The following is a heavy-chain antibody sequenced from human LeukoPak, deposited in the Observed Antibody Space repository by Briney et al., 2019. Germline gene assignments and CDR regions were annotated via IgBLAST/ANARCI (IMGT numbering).Heavy chain of an antibody. D-gene: IGHD6-6*01. CDR3: ALGARPSGGDYFDY. CDR2: ISGSGDST. J-gene: IGHJ4*02. V-gene: IGHV3-23*01. Sequence: PGGSLRLSCAASGFTFSSYAMSWVRQAPGKGLEWGAAISGSGDSTYYADSVKGRFTISRDNSKNTLYLQMNSLRAEDTAVYYCALGARPSGGDYFDYWGQGTLVTVSS. CDR1: GFTFSSYA.